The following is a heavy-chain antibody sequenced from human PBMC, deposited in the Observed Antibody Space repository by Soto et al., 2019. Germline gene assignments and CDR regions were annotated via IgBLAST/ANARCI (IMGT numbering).Heavy chain of an antibody. Sequence: GXSVKVSCKASVYTFTGYYMHWVRQAPGQGLEWMGWINPNSGGTNYAQKFQGRVTRTRDTSISTAYMELSRLRSDDTAVYYCARVGEELLWFGEVFPYYFDYWGQGTLVTVSS. J-gene: IGHJ4*02. CDR3: ARVGEELLWFGEVFPYYFDY. CDR2: INPNSGGT. CDR1: VYTFTGYY. D-gene: IGHD3-10*01. V-gene: IGHV1-2*02.